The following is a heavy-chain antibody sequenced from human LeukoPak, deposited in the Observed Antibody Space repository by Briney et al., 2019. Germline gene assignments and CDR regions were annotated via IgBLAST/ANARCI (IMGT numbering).Heavy chain of an antibody. CDR1: GYTFTGYY. CDR2: ISAYNGNT. CDR3: ASLDGMDV. Sequence: VASVKVSCKASGYTFTGYYVHWMRQAPGQGLEWMGWISAYNGNTNYAQKFQGRVTMTTDTSTSTVFMDLRSLRSDDTAVYYCASLDGMDVWGQGTTVTVSS. V-gene: IGHV1-18*04. J-gene: IGHJ6*02.